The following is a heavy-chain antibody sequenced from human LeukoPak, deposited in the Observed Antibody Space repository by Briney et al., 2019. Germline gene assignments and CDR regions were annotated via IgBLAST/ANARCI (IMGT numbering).Heavy chain of an antibody. D-gene: IGHD3-22*01. V-gene: IGHV4-61*01. CDR2: IYFSGST. Sequence: PSETLSLTCTVSGGTISSSSYYWSWIRQSPGKGLEWIGYIYFSGSTNYNPSLKSRVTMSVDTPKNQFSLKLSSVTAADTAVYYCARGTMMVGPWGQGTLVTVSS. CDR3: ARGTMMVGP. J-gene: IGHJ5*02. CDR1: GGTISSSSYY.